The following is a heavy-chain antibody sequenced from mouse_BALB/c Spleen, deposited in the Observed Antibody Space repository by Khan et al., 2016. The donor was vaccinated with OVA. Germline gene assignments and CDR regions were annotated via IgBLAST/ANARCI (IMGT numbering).Heavy chain of an antibody. Sequence: QVQLQQSGPELVKPGASVKMSCKVSGYTFTDYVISWVKQRTGQGLEWIGEIYPGSGSTYYNEKFKGKATLTADRSSNTVNMQVSSLTSEDSAVFCGASGYDGAWFAYWGQGTLVTVSA. D-gene: IGHD2-2*01. J-gene: IGHJ3*01. CDR3: ASGYDGAWFAY. CDR2: IYPGSGST. CDR1: GYTFTDYV. V-gene: IGHV1-77*01.